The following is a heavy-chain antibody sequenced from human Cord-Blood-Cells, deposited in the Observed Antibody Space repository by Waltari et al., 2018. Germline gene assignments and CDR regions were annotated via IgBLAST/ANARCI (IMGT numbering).Heavy chain of an antibody. J-gene: IGHJ5*02. Sequence: QVQLVQSGAEVKKPGASVTVSCTASGHTFTGSYMHWVRQAPGQGLEWMGWINPNSGGTNYAQKFQGRVTMTRDTSISTAYMELSRLRSDDTAVYYCARDMVAARNWFDPWGQGTLVTVSS. CDR2: INPNSGGT. D-gene: IGHD6-6*01. V-gene: IGHV1-2*02. CDR1: GHTFTGSY. CDR3: ARDMVAARNWFDP.